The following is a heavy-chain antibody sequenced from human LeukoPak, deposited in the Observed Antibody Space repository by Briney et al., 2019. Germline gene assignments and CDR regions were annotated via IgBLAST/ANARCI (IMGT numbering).Heavy chain of an antibody. CDR2: INPNSGGT. J-gene: IGHJ4*02. CDR1: GYTFTGYY. D-gene: IGHD3-22*01. Sequence: ASVKVSCKASGYTFTGYYMHWVRQASGQGLEWMGWINPNSGGTNYAQKFQGRVTMTRDTSISTAYMELSRLRSDDTAVYYCARTYYYDSSGPVTDYWGQGTLVTVSS. CDR3: ARTYYYDSSGPVTDY. V-gene: IGHV1-2*02.